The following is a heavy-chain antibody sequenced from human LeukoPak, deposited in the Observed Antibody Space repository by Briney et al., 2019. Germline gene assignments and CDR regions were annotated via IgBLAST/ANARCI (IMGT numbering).Heavy chain of an antibody. CDR3: ARIGYSSSSFDY. V-gene: IGHV3-7*01. D-gene: IGHD6-6*01. Sequence: HPGGSLRPSCAASGFTFSNYWMSWVRQAPGKGLEWVANINQDGSVKYYVDSVKGRLTISRDNAKNSVYLQMDSPRAEDTAVYCCARIGYSSSSFDYWGKGSLVTVSS. CDR2: INQDGSVK. CDR1: GFTFSNYW. J-gene: IGHJ4*02.